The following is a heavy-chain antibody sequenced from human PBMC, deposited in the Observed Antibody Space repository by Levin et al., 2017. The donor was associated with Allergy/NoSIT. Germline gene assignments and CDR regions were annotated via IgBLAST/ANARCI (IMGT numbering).Heavy chain of an antibody. V-gene: IGHV3-7*03. J-gene: IGHJ5*02. CDR1: GFSFISSW. CDR2: INEDGSAK. CDR3: ARDVTMGGEA. D-gene: IGHD3-10*01. Sequence: GGSLRLSCVVSGFSFISSWMSWVRQAPGKGLEWVANINEDGSAKYYVDSVKGRFTVSRDNAENSLYLQMDDLRAEDTALYYCARDVTMGGEAWGQGTLVTVSS.